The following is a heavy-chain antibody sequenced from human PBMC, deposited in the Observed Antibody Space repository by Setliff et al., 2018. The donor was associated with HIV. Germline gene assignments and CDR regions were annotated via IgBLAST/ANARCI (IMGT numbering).Heavy chain of an antibody. Sequence: PGESLKISCAASGFTFSDYWMSWVRQAPGKGLEWVANIKQDGSEKYYVASVEGRFTISRDNAKNSLYLQMNSLRVEDTAVYYCARPSRYNSGWYERGGFDYWGQGTPVTVSS. D-gene: IGHD6-19*01. CDR3: ARPSRYNSGWYERGGFDY. CDR2: IKQDGSEK. J-gene: IGHJ4*02. CDR1: GFTFSDYW. V-gene: IGHV3-7*01.